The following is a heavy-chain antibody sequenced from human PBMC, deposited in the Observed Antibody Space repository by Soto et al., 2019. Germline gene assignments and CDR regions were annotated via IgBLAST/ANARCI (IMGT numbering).Heavy chain of an antibody. J-gene: IGHJ5*02. CDR3: AREIIVLMSKAHNWFDP. CDR2: IYYSGST. V-gene: IGHV4-39*07. Sequence: SETLSLTCTVSGGSISSSSYYWGWIRQPPGKGLEWIGSIYYSGSTYYNPSLKSRVTISVDKSKNQFSLKLSSVTAADTAVYYCAREIIVLMSKAHNWFDPWGQGTLVTVSS. CDR1: GGSISSSSYY. D-gene: IGHD2-8*01.